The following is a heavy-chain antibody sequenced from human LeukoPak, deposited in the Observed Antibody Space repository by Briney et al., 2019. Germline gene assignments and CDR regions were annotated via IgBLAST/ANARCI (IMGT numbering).Heavy chain of an antibody. D-gene: IGHD3-22*01. V-gene: IGHV1-2*02. Sequence: ASVKVSCKASGYTFTGYYMHWVRQAPGQGLEWMGWINPNSGGTNYAQEFQGRVTMTRDTSISTAYMELSRLRSDDTAVYYCASLGNYYDSSGYYEIIDYWGQGTLVTVSS. CDR2: INPNSGGT. CDR3: ASLGNYYDSSGYYEIIDY. CDR1: GYTFTGYY. J-gene: IGHJ4*02.